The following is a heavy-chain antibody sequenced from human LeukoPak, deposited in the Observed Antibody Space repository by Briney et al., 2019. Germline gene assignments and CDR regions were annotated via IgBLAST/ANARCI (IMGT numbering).Heavy chain of an antibody. Sequence: ASVKVSCKASGYTFTNYYMHWVRQAPGQGLEWMGIINPNGGGTNCTQKFQGRVTMTRVTSISTAYMELSRLRSDDTAVYYCAVFPGIVGGTPLRNDAFDIWGQGTMVTVSS. CDR1: GYTFTNYY. J-gene: IGHJ3*02. V-gene: IGHV1-2*02. CDR2: INPNGGGT. CDR3: AVFPGIVGGTPLRNDAFDI. D-gene: IGHD1-26*01.